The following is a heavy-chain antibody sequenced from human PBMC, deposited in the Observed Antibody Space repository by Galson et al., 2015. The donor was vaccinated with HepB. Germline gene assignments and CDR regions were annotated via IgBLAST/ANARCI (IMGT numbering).Heavy chain of an antibody. J-gene: IGHJ6*02. Sequence: SVKVSCKASGYTFSTYSITWVRQAPGQGLEWMGWINAYNRYTNYARKVQGRVTMATDTSTSTAYMELRSLRSDDTAVYYCASSLVVPAGIEYYYYGMDVWGQGTTVTVSS. D-gene: IGHD2-2*01. CDR3: ASSLVVPAGIEYYYYGMDV. CDR1: GYTFSTYS. V-gene: IGHV1-18*01. CDR2: INAYNRYT.